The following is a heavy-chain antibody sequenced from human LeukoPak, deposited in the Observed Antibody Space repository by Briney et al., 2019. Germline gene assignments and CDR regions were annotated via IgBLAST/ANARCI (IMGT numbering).Heavy chain of an antibody. V-gene: IGHV1-2*02. CDR2: INPNSGGT. D-gene: IGHD3-22*01. J-gene: IGHJ5*02. CDR1: GYTFTGYY. CDR3: VPDYYDSSGYWWFDP. Sequence: ASVKVSCKASGYTFTGYYMHWVRQAPGQGLEWMGWINPNSGGTNYAQKFQGRVTMTRDTSISTAYMELSRLRSDDTAVYYCVPDYYDSSGYWWFDPWGQGTLVTVSS.